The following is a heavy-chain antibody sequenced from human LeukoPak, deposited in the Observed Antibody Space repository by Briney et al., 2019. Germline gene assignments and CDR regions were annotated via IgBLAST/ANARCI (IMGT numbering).Heavy chain of an antibody. D-gene: IGHD3-10*01. Sequence: GGSLRLSCAASGFTFSSYSMNWVRQAPGKGLEWVSSISSSSSYIDYADSVKGRFTISRDNAKTSLYLQMNSLRAEDTAVYYCARAVYDSGSYLMDVWGKGTTVTVSS. CDR1: GFTFSSYS. CDR3: ARAVYDSGSYLMDV. J-gene: IGHJ6*03. CDR2: ISSSSSYI. V-gene: IGHV3-21*01.